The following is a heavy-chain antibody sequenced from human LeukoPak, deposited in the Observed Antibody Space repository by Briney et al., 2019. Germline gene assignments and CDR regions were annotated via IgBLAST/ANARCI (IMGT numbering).Heavy chain of an antibody. CDR3: ARELTGNDEYYYMDV. CDR2: INTNTGNP. D-gene: IGHD1-1*01. J-gene: IGHJ6*03. Sequence: ASVKVSCKASGYTFTSYAMNWVRQAPGQGLEWMGWINTNTGNPTYAQGFTGRFVFSLDTSVSTAYLQISSLKAEDTAVYYCARELTGNDEYYYMDVWGKGTTVTVSS. CDR1: GYTFTSYA. V-gene: IGHV7-4-1*02.